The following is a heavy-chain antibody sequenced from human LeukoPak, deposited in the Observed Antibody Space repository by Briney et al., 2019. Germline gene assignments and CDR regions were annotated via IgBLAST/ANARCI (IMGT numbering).Heavy chain of an antibody. D-gene: IGHD3-10*01. V-gene: IGHV3-30*02. CDR1: GFTFSSYG. Sequence: GGSLRLSCAASGFTFSSYGMHWVRQAPGKGLEWVAFIRYDGSNKYYADSVKGRFTISRDNSKNTLYLQMNSLRAEDTAVYYCAKDTNGESYYYYYYMDVWGIGTTVTISS. CDR2: IRYDGSNK. CDR3: AKDTNGESYYYYYYMDV. J-gene: IGHJ6*03.